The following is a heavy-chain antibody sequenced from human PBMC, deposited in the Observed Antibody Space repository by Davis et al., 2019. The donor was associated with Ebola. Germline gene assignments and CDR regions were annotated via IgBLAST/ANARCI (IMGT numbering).Heavy chain of an antibody. V-gene: IGHV3-73*01. Sequence: PGESLKISCAASGFTFSGSAMHWVRQASGKGLEWVGRIRSKANSYATAYAASVKGRFTISRDDSKNTAYLQMNSLKTEDTAVYYCTRQPLPAVAGSDWGQGTLVTVSS. CDR3: TRQPLPAVAGSD. D-gene: IGHD6-19*01. CDR2: IRSKANSYAT. CDR1: GFTFSGSA. J-gene: IGHJ4*02.